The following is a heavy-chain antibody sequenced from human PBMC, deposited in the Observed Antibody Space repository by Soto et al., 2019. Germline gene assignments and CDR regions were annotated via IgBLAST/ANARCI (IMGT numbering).Heavy chain of an antibody. CDR2: IIPIFGTA. CDR1: GGTFSSYA. V-gene: IGHV1-69*13. Sequence: SVKVSCKASGGTFSSYAISWVRQAPGQGLEWMGGIIPIFGTANYAQKFQGRVTITADESTSTAYMELSSLRSEDTAVYYCARDHSSSSYYYYGMDVWGQGTTVTVSS. D-gene: IGHD6-6*01. J-gene: IGHJ6*02. CDR3: ARDHSSSSYYYYGMDV.